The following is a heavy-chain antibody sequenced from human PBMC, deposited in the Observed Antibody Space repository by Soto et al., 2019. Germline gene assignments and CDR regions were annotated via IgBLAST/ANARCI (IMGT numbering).Heavy chain of an antibody. Sequence: ASVKVSCKASGYSFTDYQIHWVRQAPGQGLEWLGRINPKSGGTSTAQKFQGWVTMTTDTSISTASMELTRLTSDDTDIYYCARGDSTDCSNGVCSFFYNHDMDVWGQGTTVTASS. J-gene: IGHJ6*02. CDR1: GYSFTDYQ. CDR2: INPKSGGT. V-gene: IGHV1-2*04. CDR3: ARGDSTDCSNGVCSFFYNHDMDV. D-gene: IGHD2-8*01.